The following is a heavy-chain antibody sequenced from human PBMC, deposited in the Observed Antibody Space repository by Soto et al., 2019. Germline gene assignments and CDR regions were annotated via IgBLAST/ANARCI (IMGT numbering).Heavy chain of an antibody. V-gene: IGHV4-34*01. CDR2: TNPSGGT. D-gene: IGHD6-6*01. CDR3: ARVLAARASRDFDY. J-gene: IGHJ4*02. CDR1: GGSFSTDY. Sequence: SETLSLTCAVYGGSFSTDYWSWIRQPPGKGLEWIGETNPSGGTNYNPSLKSRVTISVATSKNQFSLKLSSVTAADTAVYYCARVLAARASRDFDYWGQGTLVTVSS.